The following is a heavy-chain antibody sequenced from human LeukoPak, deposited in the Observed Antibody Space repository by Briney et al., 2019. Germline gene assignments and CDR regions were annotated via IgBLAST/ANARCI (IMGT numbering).Heavy chain of an antibody. CDR2: ISSSSSYI. CDR1: GFTFSSYS. J-gene: IGHJ4*02. Sequence: KSGGSLRLSCAASGFTFSSYSMNWVRQAPGKGLEWVSSISSSSSYIYYADSVKGRFTISRDNSKNTMYLQMNSLRPEDTSIYYCAKVLPYSGSHHTLEYWGQGTLVTVSS. V-gene: IGHV3-21*03. CDR3: AKVLPYSGSHHTLEY. D-gene: IGHD1-26*01.